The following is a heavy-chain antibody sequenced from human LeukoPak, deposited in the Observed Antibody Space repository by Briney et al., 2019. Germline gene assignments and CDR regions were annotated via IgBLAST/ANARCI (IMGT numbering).Heavy chain of an antibody. CDR3: ARERGEYYYDSSGAFDY. V-gene: IGHV1-69*13. CDR2: IIPIFGTA. D-gene: IGHD3-22*01. Sequence: ASVKVSCKASGGTFSSYAISWVRQAPGQGLEWMGGIIPIFGTANYAQKFQGGVTITADESTSTAYMELSSLRSEDTAVYYCARERGEYYYDSSGAFDYWGQGTLVTVSS. CDR1: GGTFSSYA. J-gene: IGHJ4*02.